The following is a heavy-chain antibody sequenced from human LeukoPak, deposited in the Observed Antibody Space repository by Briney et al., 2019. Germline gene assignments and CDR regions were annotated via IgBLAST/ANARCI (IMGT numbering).Heavy chain of an antibody. CDR2: IWYDGSNK. Sequence: PGGSLRLSCAASGFTFSSYGMHWVRQAPGKGLEWVAVIWYDGSNKYYADSVKGRFTISRDNSKNTLYLQMNSLRAEDTAVYYCARDQERYGSGSYYHYWGQGTLVTVPS. CDR1: GFTFSSYG. CDR3: ARDQERYGSGSYYHY. V-gene: IGHV3-33*01. J-gene: IGHJ4*02. D-gene: IGHD3-10*01.